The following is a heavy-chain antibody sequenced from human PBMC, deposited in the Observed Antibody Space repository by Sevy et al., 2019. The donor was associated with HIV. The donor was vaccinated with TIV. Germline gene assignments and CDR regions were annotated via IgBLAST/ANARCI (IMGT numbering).Heavy chain of an antibody. V-gene: IGHV4-59*13. Sequence: SETLSLTCTVSGVSISSFYWSWIRQPPGKGLEWIGNIYYSGSTNYNPSLKSRVTISVDTSKIQFSLKLSSVTAADTAVYYWARRYCYDSRGSTVFDYWGQGTLVTVSS. J-gene: IGHJ4*02. CDR1: GVSISSFY. CDR3: ARRYCYDSRGSTVFDY. CDR2: IYYSGST. D-gene: IGHD3-22*01.